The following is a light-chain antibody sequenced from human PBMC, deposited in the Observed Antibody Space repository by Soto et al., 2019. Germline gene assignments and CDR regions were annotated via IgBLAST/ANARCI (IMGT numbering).Light chain of an antibody. CDR3: QQYNNYRA. CDR1: QSIGNW. J-gene: IGKJ1*01. Sequence: DIQMTQSPSTLSASVGDRVTISCRASQSIGNWLAWYQQTPGKAPKLLIYKAYRLQSEVPSRFSGSGFGTEFTLTISSLQPADIATYYCQQYNNYRAVGHGTKVEV. CDR2: KAY. V-gene: IGKV1-5*03.